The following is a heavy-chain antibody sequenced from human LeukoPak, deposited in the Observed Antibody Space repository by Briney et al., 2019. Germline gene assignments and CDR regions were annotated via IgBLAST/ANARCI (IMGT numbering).Heavy chain of an antibody. CDR2: IRCDGSNK. J-gene: IGHJ5*02. D-gene: IGHD3-10*01. CDR1: GFTFSSYG. V-gene: IGHV3-30*02. Sequence: PGGSLRLSCAASGFTFSSYGMHWVRQAPGKGLEWVAFIRCDGSNKYYADSVKGRFTISRDNSKNTLYLQMNSLRAEDTAVYYCARPLMYYYGSETYFWFDPWGQGTLVTVSS. CDR3: ARPLMYYYGSETYFWFDP.